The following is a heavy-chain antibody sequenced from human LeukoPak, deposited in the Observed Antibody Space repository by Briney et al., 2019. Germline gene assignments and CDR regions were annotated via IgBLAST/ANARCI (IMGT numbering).Heavy chain of an antibody. J-gene: IGHJ6*02. CDR3: ARDVGSSSWAPSDYYYGMDV. Sequence: GGSLRLSCAASGFTFSRYAMHWVRQAPGMGLEWVTVTSYDGSNKDYADSVKGRFTISRDNSKNTLYLQMNSLRAEDTAVYYYARDVGSSSWAPSDYYYGMDVWGQGTTVTVSS. CDR1: GFTFSRYA. D-gene: IGHD6-13*01. V-gene: IGHV3-30*04. CDR2: TSYDGSNK.